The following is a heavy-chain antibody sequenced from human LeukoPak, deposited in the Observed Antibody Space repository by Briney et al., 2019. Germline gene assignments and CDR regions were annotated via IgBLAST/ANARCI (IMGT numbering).Heavy chain of an antibody. Sequence: GGWLRLSCVASGLTFSSYAMSWVGQAGGKGLEGVAGISGSGGSTYYVDTVKGGLTISRENSKKTLYMQTNSLRAEDTAVYYCAKSDDYSNPPFDYWGQGTLVTVSS. CDR1: GLTFSSYA. CDR3: AKSDDYSNPPFDY. J-gene: IGHJ4*02. CDR2: ISGSGGST. D-gene: IGHD4-11*01. V-gene: IGHV3-23*01.